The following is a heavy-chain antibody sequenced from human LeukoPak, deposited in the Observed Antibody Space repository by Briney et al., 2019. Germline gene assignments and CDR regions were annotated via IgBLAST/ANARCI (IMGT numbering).Heavy chain of an antibody. J-gene: IGHJ6*02. Sequence: SVKVSCKASGGTFSSYAISWVRQAPGQGLEWMGGIIPIFGTANYAQKLQGRVTMTTDTSTSTAYMELRSLRSDDTAVYYCARDTYMTTVIYYYYYGMDVWGQGTTVTVSS. CDR1: GGTFSSYA. D-gene: IGHD4-17*01. CDR2: IIPIFGTA. V-gene: IGHV1-69*05. CDR3: ARDTYMTTVIYYYYYGMDV.